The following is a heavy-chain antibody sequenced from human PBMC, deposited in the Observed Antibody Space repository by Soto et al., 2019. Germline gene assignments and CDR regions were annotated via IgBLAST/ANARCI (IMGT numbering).Heavy chain of an antibody. CDR2: ISAYNGNT. D-gene: IGHD2-15*01. Sequence: QVQLVQSGAEVKKPGASVKVSCKASGYTFTSYGISWVRQAPGQGLEWMGWISAYNGNTNYAQKLQGRVTMTTDTSTSTAYMERRSLRSDDTAGYDCARAGRDYCSGGSCYVGYYYGMDVWGQGTTVTVSS. CDR1: GYTFTSYG. CDR3: ARAGRDYCSGGSCYVGYYYGMDV. J-gene: IGHJ6*02. V-gene: IGHV1-18*01.